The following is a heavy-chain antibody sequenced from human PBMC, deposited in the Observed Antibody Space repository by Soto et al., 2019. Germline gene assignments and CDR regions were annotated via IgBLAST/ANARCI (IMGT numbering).Heavy chain of an antibody. Sequence: QVQLQQWGAGLLKPSETLSLTCAVYGGSFSGYYWSWIRQPPGKGLEWIGEINHSGSTNYNPSLKSRVTISVDTSKTQFSLKLSSVTAADTAVYYCARGRGGSEAVACIVDYWGQGTLVTVSS. V-gene: IGHV4-34*01. CDR2: INHSGST. CDR3: ARGRGGSEAVACIVDY. CDR1: GGSFSGYY. J-gene: IGHJ4*02. D-gene: IGHD6-19*01.